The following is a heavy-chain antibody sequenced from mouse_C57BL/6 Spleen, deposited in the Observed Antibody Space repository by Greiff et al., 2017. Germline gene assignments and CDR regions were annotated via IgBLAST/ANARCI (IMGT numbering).Heavy chain of an antibody. J-gene: IGHJ3*01. V-gene: IGHV5-6*02. CDR1: GFTFSSYG. Sequence: EVMLVESGGDLVKPGGSLKLSCAASGFTFSSYGMSWVRQTPDKRLEWVATISSGGSYTYYPDSVKGRFTISRDNAKNTLYLQMSSLKSEDTTMYYCAGPPHYYGSSYGFAYWGQGTLVTVSA. CDR2: ISSGGSYT. D-gene: IGHD1-1*01. CDR3: AGPPHYYGSSYGFAY.